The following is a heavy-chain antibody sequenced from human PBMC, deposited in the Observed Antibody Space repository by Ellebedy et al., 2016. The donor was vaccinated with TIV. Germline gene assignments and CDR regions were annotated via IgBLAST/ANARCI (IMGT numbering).Heavy chain of an antibody. Sequence: GESLKISCAASGFTFSSYGMHWVRQAPGKGLEWVAVISYDGSNKYYADSVKGRFTISRDNSKNTLYLQMNSLRAEDTAVYYCAKDLGNSGSTLDYWGQGTLVTVSS. CDR2: ISYDGSNK. CDR1: GFTFSSYG. J-gene: IGHJ4*02. D-gene: IGHD1-26*01. CDR3: AKDLGNSGSTLDY. V-gene: IGHV3-30*18.